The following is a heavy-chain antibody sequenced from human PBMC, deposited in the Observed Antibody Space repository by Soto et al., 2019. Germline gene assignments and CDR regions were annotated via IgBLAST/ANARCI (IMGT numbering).Heavy chain of an antibody. V-gene: IGHV3-21*01. D-gene: IGHD2-21*02. CDR3: ARAPPYCCGDCNWFDP. J-gene: IGHJ5*02. CDR2: ISSSSSYI. Sequence: GGSLRLSCAASGFTFSSYSMNWVRQAPGKGLEWVSSISSSSSYIYYADSVKGRFTISRDNAKNSLYLQMNSLRAEDTAGYYCARAPPYCCGDCNWFDPWGQGTLVTVSS. CDR1: GFTFSSYS.